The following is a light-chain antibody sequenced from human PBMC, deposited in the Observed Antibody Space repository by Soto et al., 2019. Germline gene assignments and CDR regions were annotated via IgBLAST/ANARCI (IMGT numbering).Light chain of an antibody. CDR1: SSDVGGYNY. CDR3: SSYAGSNNLV. Sequence: QSALTQPPSASGSPGQSVTISCTGTSSDVGGYNYVSWYQQHPGKAPKLMIYEVSKRPSGVPDRFSGSKSGNTASLTVSGLQDEDEADYYCSSYAGSNNLVFGGGTKLTV. CDR2: EVS. V-gene: IGLV2-8*01. J-gene: IGLJ2*01.